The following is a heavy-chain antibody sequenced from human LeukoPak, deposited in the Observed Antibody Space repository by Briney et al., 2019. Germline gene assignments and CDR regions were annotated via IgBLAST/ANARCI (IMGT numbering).Heavy chain of an antibody. J-gene: IGHJ4*02. CDR2: IILIFGTA. CDR1: GGTFSSYA. V-gene: IGHV1-69*05. D-gene: IGHD6-13*01. Sequence: SVKVSCKASGGTFSSYAISWVRQAPGQGLEWMGGIILIFGTANYAQKFQGRVTITTDESTSTAYMELSSLRSEDTAVYYCARGAAAGTRFDSYFDYWGQGTLVTVSS. CDR3: ARGAAAGTRFDSYFDY.